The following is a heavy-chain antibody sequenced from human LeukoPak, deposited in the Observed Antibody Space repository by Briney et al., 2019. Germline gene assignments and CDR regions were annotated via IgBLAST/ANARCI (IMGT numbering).Heavy chain of an antibody. D-gene: IGHD4-17*01. CDR1: SYSISSGYY. V-gene: IGHV4-38-2*01. CDR3: ARPKYGDAAYFAL. CDR2: VYHSGNT. Sequence: SETLSLTCAVSSYSISSGYYWGWIRQLPGKGLEWIGSVYHSGNTYYNPSLKSRVTISVDTSKNQFFLKVTSVTAADAAVYYCARPKYGDAAYFALWGRGALVTVSS. J-gene: IGHJ2*01.